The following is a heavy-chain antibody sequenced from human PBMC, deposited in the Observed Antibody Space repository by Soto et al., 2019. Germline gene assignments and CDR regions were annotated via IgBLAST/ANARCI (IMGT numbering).Heavy chain of an antibody. CDR3: AGGDYYHSSGYYFYYYTMDV. Sequence: SGTLSLTCTVSGGSISSSSYYWGWIRQPPGKGLEWIGNVYYGGSTYYNPSLKSRVTISVETSKSQFSLKLSSVTAADTAVYYCAGGDYYHSSGYYFYYYTMDVWGQGTTVTVSS. J-gene: IGHJ6*02. D-gene: IGHD3-22*01. V-gene: IGHV4-39*01. CDR1: GGSISSSSYY. CDR2: VYYGGST.